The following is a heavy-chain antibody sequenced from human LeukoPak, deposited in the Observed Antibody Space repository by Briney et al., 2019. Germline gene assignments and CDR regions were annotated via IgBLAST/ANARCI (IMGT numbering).Heavy chain of an antibody. CDR2: ISSSSSYI. D-gene: IGHD6-13*01. V-gene: IGHV3-21*01. J-gene: IGHJ4*02. CDR3: AREEIAAAAFDY. CDR1: GFTFSSYW. Sequence: GGSLRLSCAASGFTFSSYWMNWVRQAPGKGLEWVSSISSSSSYIYYADSVKGRFTISRDNAKNSLYLQMNSLRAEDTAVYYCAREEIAAAAFDYWGQGTLVTVSS.